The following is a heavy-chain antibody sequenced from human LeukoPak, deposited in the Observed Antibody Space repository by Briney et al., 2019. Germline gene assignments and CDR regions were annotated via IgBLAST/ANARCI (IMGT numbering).Heavy chain of an antibody. CDR2: IYYSGST. Sequence: SETLSLTCTVSGGSISSHYWSWIRQPPGKGLEWIGYIYYSGSTNYNPYLKSRVTISVDTSKNQFSLKLSSVTAADTAVYYCARSTWYCSSTSCYSGTKIDWFDPWGQGTLVTVSS. CDR3: ARSTWYCSSTSCYSGTKIDWFDP. D-gene: IGHD2-2*02. CDR1: GGSISSHY. J-gene: IGHJ5*02. V-gene: IGHV4-59*11.